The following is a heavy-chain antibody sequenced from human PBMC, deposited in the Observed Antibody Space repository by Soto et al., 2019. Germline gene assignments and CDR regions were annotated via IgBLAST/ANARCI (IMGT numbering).Heavy chain of an antibody. D-gene: IGHD5-18*01. CDR1: GGSISSSSYY. Sequence: PSETLSLTCTVSGGSISSSSYYWGWIRQPPGKGLEWIGSIYYSGSTYYNPSLKSRVTISVDTSKNQFSLKLSSVTAADTAVYYCARTWIQLWPLNYYYYGMGVWGQGTTVT. V-gene: IGHV4-39*01. CDR2: IYYSGST. J-gene: IGHJ6*02. CDR3: ARTWIQLWPLNYYYYGMGV.